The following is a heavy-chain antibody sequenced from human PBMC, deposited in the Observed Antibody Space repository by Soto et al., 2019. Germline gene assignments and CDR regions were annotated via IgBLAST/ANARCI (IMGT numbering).Heavy chain of an antibody. CDR1: AFTVSSNY. V-gene: IGHV3-53*01. D-gene: IGHD5-18*01. J-gene: IGHJ6*02. CDR3: PRGRARHIYSYDYYHYEALDA. Sequence: GGSLRLSGAPAAFTVSSNYMSWVRQAPGKGLEWVSVIYSGGSTYYADSVKGRLTIARDNSKYTLYLQMTSLIAEDTAVYYCPRGRARHIYSYDYYHYEALDAWGQGNRVTVSS. CDR2: IYSGGST.